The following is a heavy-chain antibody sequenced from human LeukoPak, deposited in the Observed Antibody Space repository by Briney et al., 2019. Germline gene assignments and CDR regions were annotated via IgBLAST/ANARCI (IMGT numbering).Heavy chain of an antibody. CDR1: GVSISGRGY. V-gene: IGHV4-31*03. CDR2: IDYSEKT. D-gene: IGHD3-9*01. Sequence: SETLSLTCSVSGVSISGRGYWGWIRQHPGKGLEWIGYIDYSEKTYYKPSLQSRVIISADASQNQFTLKVSSVTAADTAVYYCATGYGSGWFDAWGQGAVVTVSS. J-gene: IGHJ5*02. CDR3: ATGYGSGWFDA.